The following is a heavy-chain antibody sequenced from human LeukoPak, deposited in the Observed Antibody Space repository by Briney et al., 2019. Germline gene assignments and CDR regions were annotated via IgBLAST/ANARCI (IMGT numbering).Heavy chain of an antibody. D-gene: IGHD3-10*01. V-gene: IGHV4-4*07. J-gene: IGHJ4*02. CDR2: IYTSGST. Sequence: SETLSLTCTVSGGSISSYYWSWIRQPAGKGLEWIGRIYTSGSTNYNPSLKSRVTMSVDTSKTQFSLKLSSVTAADTAVYYCARSSPIYYGSGSYRSPLDYWGQGTLVTVSS. CDR1: GGSISSYY. CDR3: ARSSPIYYGSGSYRSPLDY.